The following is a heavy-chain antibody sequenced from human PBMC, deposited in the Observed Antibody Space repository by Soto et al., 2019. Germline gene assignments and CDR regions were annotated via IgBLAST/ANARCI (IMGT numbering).Heavy chain of an antibody. CDR1: GFSLSNAGLG. Sequence: QVTVKESGPVLVKPTETLTLTCTVSGFSLSNAGLGVSWIRQPPGKALEWLAHIFSNDEKSYSTSLKSRLTISKLTSKSQVVLTMTNMDPVDTATYYCASTYSTSWYWSNPWGQGTLVTVSS. D-gene: IGHD6-13*01. CDR2: IFSNDEK. V-gene: IGHV2-26*04. CDR3: ASTYSTSWYWSNP. J-gene: IGHJ5*02.